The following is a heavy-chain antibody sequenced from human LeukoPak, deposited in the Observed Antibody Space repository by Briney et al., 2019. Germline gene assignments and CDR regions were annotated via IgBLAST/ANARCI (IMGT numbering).Heavy chain of an antibody. V-gene: IGHV6-1*01. Sequence: SQTLSLTCAISGDSVSSNSAAWNWIRQSPSRGLEWLGRTYYRSKWYNDYAVSVKSRITINPETSKNQFSLQLNSATPEDTAVYYCARGYDSSGYYYPDAFDIWGQGTMVTVSS. CDR1: GDSVSSNSAA. J-gene: IGHJ3*02. CDR2: TYYRSKWYN. D-gene: IGHD3-22*01. CDR3: ARGYDSSGYYYPDAFDI.